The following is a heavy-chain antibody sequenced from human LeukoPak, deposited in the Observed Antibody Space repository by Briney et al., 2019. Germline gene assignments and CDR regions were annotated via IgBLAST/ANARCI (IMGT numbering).Heavy chain of an antibody. CDR1: GGSFSGYY. CDR3: ARVLILAAILFDP. Sequence: SETLSLTCAVYGGSFSGYYWSWIRQPPGKGLEWMGEINHSGSTNYNPSLKSRVPISVDTSKNQFSLKLSSVTAADTAVYYCARVLILAAILFDPWGQGTLVTVSS. CDR2: INHSGST. D-gene: IGHD2-15*01. J-gene: IGHJ5*02. V-gene: IGHV4-34*01.